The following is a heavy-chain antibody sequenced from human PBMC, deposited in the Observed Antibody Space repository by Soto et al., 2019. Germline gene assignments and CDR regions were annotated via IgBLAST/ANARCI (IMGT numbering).Heavy chain of an antibody. J-gene: IGHJ4*02. CDR3: ARDLGLSWFGELVSVPXY. CDR2: ISYDGSNK. Sequence: GGSLRLSCAASGFTFSSYAMHWVRQAPGKGLEWVAVISYDGSNKYYADSVKGRFTISRDNSKNTLYLQMNSLRAEDTAVYYCARDLGLSWFGELVSVPXYWGQGTLVXVSS. CDR1: GFTFSSYA. V-gene: IGHV3-30-3*01. D-gene: IGHD3-10*01.